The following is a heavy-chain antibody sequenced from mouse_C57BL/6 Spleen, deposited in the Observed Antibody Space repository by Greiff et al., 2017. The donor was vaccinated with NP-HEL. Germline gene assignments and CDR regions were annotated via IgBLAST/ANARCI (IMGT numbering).Heavy chain of an antibody. CDR1: GYTFTSYW. D-gene: IGHD1-1*01. CDR2: IHPNSGST. V-gene: IGHV1-64*01. CDR3: ARITTVHYDAMDY. Sequence: QVQLQQPGAELVKPGASVKLSCKASGYTFTSYWMHWVKQRPGQGLEWIGMIHPNSGSTNYNEKFKSKATLTVDKSSSTAYMQLSSLTSEDSAVYYCARITTVHYDAMDYWGQGTSVTVSS. J-gene: IGHJ4*01.